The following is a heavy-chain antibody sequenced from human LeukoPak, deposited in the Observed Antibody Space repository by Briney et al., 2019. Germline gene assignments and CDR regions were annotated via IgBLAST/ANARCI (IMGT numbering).Heavy chain of an antibody. CDR1: GYTFTGYY. V-gene: IGHV1-2*02. J-gene: IGHJ3*02. CDR3: ARISGWYQGDAFDI. Sequence: ASVKVSCKASGYTFTGYYMHWVRQAPGQGLEWMGWINPNSGGTNYAQKFQGRVTMTRDTSISTAYMELSRLRSEDTAVYYCARISGWYQGDAFDIWGQGTMATVSS. CDR2: INPNSGGT. D-gene: IGHD6-19*01.